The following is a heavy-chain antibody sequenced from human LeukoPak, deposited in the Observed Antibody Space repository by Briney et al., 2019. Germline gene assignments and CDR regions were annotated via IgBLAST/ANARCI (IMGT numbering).Heavy chain of an antibody. D-gene: IGHD2-2*01. J-gene: IGHJ6*03. CDR2: INPNSGGR. CDR1: GYTFTDYY. CDR3: ARGGGGCSSASCSWTDYFYYMDV. V-gene: IGHV1-2*02. Sequence: ASVNVSCKASGYTFTDYYIHWVRQAPGQGLEWMGWINPNSGGRSYAQKFRGRVTMTRDTSISTTYLDLSRLRSDDTAVYYCARGGGGCSSASCSWTDYFYYMDVWGTGTTVTVSS.